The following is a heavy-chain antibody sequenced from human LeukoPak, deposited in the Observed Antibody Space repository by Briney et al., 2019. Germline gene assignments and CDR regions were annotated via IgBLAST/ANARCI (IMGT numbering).Heavy chain of an antibody. J-gene: IGHJ4*02. CDR1: GYTFTGYY. CDR2: INPNSGGT. CDR3: ARGPTFEYYYDSSGYSPDY. V-gene: IGHV1-2*02. Sequence: ASVKVSCKASGYTFTGYYMHWVRQAPGQGLEWMGWINPNSGGTNYAQKFQGRVTMTRDTSISTAYMELSRLRSDDTAVYYCARGPTFEYYYDSSGYSPDYWGQGTLVTVSS. D-gene: IGHD3-22*01.